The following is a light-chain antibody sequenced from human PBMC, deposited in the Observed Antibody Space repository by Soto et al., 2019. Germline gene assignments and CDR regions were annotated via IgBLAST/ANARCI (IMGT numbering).Light chain of an antibody. J-gene: IGLJ2*01. CDR3: VAWDDSVKGPV. CDR1: SPNIGSNT. V-gene: IGLV1-44*01. Sequence: QSVLAQPPSASGAPGQRVTISCSGSSPNIGSNTVNWYQHLAGTAPKLLIFGSDQRPSGVPDRISGSKSGTSASLAISGLQSEDEADYYCVAWDDSVKGPVFGGGTQLTVL. CDR2: GSD.